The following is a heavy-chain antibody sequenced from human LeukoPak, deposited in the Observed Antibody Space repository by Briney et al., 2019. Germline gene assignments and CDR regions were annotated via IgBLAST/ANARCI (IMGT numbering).Heavy chain of an antibody. D-gene: IGHD1-26*01. CDR3: ASTSGWEPFDY. CDR2: IKQDGSEK. J-gene: IGHJ4*02. V-gene: IGHV3-7*01. CDR1: GFTFSSYW. Sequence: PGGSLRLSCAASGFTFSSYWMSWVRQAPGKGLEWVPNIKQDGSEKYYVDSVKGRFTISRDNAKNSLYLQMNSLRAEDTAVYYCASTSGWEPFDYWGQGTLVTVSS.